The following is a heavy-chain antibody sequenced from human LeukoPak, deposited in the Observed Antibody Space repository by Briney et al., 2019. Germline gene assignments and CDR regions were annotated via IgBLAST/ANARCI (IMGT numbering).Heavy chain of an antibody. D-gene: IGHD1-26*01. CDR1: GGSISSSSYY. CDR2: IYYSGST. Sequence: SETLSLTCTVFGGSISSSSYYWGWIRQPPGKGLEWIGSIYYSGSTYYNPSLKSRVTISVDTSKNQFSLKLSSVTAADTAVYYCARTSGSYILYYYYYYMDVWGKGTTVTVSS. V-gene: IGHV4-39*01. J-gene: IGHJ6*03. CDR3: ARTSGSYILYYYYYYMDV.